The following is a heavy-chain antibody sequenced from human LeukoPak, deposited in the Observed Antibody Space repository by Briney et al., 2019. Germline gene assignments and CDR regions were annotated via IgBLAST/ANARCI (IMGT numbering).Heavy chain of an antibody. CDR1: GFTFSTYS. Sequence: GGSLRLSCAASGFTFSTYSMNWVRQAPGKGLEWVSSISGSSDYIFYADSVKGRFTMSGDNAKNSLYLQMNSLRAEDTAVYYCARVFFGYYGVDVWGQGTTVTVSS. J-gene: IGHJ6*02. CDR2: ISGSSDYI. D-gene: IGHD3-3*01. V-gene: IGHV3-21*01. CDR3: ARVFFGYYGVDV.